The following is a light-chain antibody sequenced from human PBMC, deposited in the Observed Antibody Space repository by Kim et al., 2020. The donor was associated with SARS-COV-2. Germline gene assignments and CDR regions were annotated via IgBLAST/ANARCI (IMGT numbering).Light chain of an antibody. CDR1: QGIYNY. V-gene: IGKV1-33*01. CDR2: DAS. Sequence: IQIPQSPSSLSASIGDRITITCQASQGIYNYLNWYQQKPGKAPKLLIYDASNLETGVPSRFSGSQSGTNFIFTISSLQPEDVATYYGQQYDTLPLTFGGGTKLEI. CDR3: QQYDTLPLT. J-gene: IGKJ4*01.